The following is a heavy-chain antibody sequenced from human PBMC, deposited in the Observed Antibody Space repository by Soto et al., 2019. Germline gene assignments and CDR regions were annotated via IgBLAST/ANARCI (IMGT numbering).Heavy chain of an antibody. V-gene: IGHV1-3*01. CDR3: AREIRNYASSVAY. CDR1: GYVFASYT. D-gene: IGHD3-22*01. CDR2: INGGNGNT. Sequence: QVPLVQSGTEVKMPGASVKLSCKASGYVFASYTIHWLRRAPGQGLEWMGWINGGNGNTRYARKFQDRVAITRDTSAKTVYMELSSLGSEDTAVYYCAREIRNYASSVAYWGQGTPVTVSS. J-gene: IGHJ4*02.